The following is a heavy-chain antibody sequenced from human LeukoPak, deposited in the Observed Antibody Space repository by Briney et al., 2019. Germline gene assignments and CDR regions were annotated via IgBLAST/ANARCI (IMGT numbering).Heavy chain of an antibody. J-gene: IGHJ4*02. CDR3: ARLNWVPGSTWPKIDS. CDR1: GGSISSYY. D-gene: IGHD6-13*01. CDR2: IYYSGST. V-gene: IGHV4-59*08. Sequence: PSETLSLTCTVSGGSISSYYWSWVRQLPGKGLEWIGYIYYSGSTNYNPSLKSRVTISLDTSKNQFSLNLSSVTAADTAVYYCARLNWVPGSTWPKIDSWGQGTLVTVSS.